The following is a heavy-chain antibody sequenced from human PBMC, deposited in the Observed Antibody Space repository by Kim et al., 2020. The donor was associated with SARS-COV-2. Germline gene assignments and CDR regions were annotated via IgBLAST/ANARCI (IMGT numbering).Heavy chain of an antibody. CDR3: ARDHRTYYYDSSGYYRALTPEYYYYGMDV. J-gene: IGHJ6*02. V-gene: IGHV3-11*05. CDR2: ISSSSSYT. D-gene: IGHD3-22*01. CDR1: GFTFSDYY. Sequence: GGSLRLSCAASGFTFSDYYISWIRQAPGKWLEWVSYISSSSSYTNYADSVKGRFTISRDNAKNSLYLQMNSLRAEDTAVYYCARDHRTYYYDSSGYYRALTPEYYYYGMDVWGRGTTVTVSS.